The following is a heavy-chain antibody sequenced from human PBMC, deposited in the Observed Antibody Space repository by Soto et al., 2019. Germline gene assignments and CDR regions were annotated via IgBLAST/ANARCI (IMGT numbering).Heavy chain of an antibody. CDR2: ISGTGDSS. J-gene: IGHJ4*02. CDR1: GFSFSNYA. Sequence: LMXCCASSGFSFSNYAISWVRQGPGKGLEWVSLISGTGDSSEYADSVKGRFTISRDYSKTTVFLQMNSLRAEDTAVYFCAKDNGNYGSGSFFHWGPGTLVTVSS. D-gene: IGHD3-10*01. CDR3: AKDNGNYGSGSFFH. V-gene: IGHV3-23*01.